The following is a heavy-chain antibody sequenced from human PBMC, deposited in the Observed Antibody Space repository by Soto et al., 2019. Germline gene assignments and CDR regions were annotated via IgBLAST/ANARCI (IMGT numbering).Heavy chain of an antibody. J-gene: IGHJ4*02. CDR2: ISCCGGTA. Sequence: EVQLLESGGGLVRPGESLRLSCAASGFNFNKYAMSWVRQAPGEGLEWVSGISCCGGTASYADSVKGRFTIARDDAKNTLYLDMNSLRVEDTAEYYCAKADVQQWLLPHLESWGRGTLVTVS. CDR1: GFNFNKYA. CDR3: AKADVQQWLLPHLES. V-gene: IGHV3-23*01. D-gene: IGHD6-19*01.